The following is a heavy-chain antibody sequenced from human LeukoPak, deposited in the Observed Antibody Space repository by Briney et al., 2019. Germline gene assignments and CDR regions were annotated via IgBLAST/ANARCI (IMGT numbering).Heavy chain of an antibody. CDR3: AKDGENSYGYEFDY. V-gene: IGHV3-48*03. Sequence: GGSLRLSCAASGFTFSSYEMNWVRQAPGKGLEWVSYISSSGSTIYYADSVKGRFTISRDNSKNTLYLQMNSLRAEDTAVYYCAKDGENSYGYEFDYWGQGTLVTVSS. J-gene: IGHJ4*02. D-gene: IGHD5-18*01. CDR2: ISSSGSTI. CDR1: GFTFSSYE.